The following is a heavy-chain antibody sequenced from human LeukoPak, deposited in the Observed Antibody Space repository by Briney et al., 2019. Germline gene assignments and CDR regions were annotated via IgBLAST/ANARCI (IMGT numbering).Heavy chain of an antibody. D-gene: IGHD5-12*01. CDR3: ARAIVATDAFDI. Sequence: GSLRLSCAASGFTFSSYSMNWVRQAPGKGLEWVSSNSSSSSYIYYADSVKGRFTISRDNAKNSLYLQMNSLRAEDTAVYYCARAIVATDAFDIWGQGTMVTVSS. V-gene: IGHV3-21*01. CDR2: NSSSSSYI. CDR1: GFTFSSYS. J-gene: IGHJ3*02.